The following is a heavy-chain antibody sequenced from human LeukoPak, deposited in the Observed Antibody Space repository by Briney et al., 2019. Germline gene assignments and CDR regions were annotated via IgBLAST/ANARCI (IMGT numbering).Heavy chain of an antibody. CDR2: IDKKDNFHAT. V-gene: IGHV3-73*01. CDR3: SRDSGTYNWLDP. J-gene: IGHJ5*02. D-gene: IGHD1-26*01. Sequence: GGSLRLSCAASGFTFSGCAIHWVRQSSGKGLEWVGHIDKKDNFHATAYAASVQGRFSISRDDSKNTAFLHMNSLKTVDMALYYCSRDSGTYNWLDPWGQGTLVTVSS. CDR1: GFTFSGCA.